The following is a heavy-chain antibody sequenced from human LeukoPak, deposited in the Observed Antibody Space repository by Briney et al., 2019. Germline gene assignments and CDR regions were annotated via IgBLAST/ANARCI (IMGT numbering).Heavy chain of an antibody. CDR1: GGSFSGYY. V-gene: IGHV4-34*01. D-gene: IGHD2-2*01. J-gene: IGHJ3*02. Sequence: PSETLSLTCAVYGGSFSGYYWSWIRQPPGKGLEWIGEINHSGSTNYNPSLKSRVTISVDTSKNQFSLKLSAVTAADTAVYYCARLRGYCFNTSCYGDYAFDIWGQGTMVSVSS. CDR2: INHSGST. CDR3: ARLRGYCFNTSCYGDYAFDI.